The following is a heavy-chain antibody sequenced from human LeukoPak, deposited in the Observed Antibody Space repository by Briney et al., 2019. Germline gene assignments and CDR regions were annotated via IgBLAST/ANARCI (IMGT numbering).Heavy chain of an antibody. CDR3: ARRAGGLARNNWFDP. D-gene: IGHD3-16*01. V-gene: IGHV3-48*03. CDR2: ISISGTTI. CDR1: GFTFSDYE. J-gene: IGHJ5*02. Sequence: PGGSLRLSCAASGFTFSDYEMNWVRQAPGKGLEWLSHISISGTTIHYADSVKGRFTISRDNAKNSVYLQMTSLRAEDTAVYYCARRAGGLARNNWFDPWGQGTLVTVSS.